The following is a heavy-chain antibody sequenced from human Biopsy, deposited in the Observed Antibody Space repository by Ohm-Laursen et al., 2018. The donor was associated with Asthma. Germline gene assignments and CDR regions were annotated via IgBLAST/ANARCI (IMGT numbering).Heavy chain of an antibody. CDR3: ARSYDTDSYPVLVLDY. V-gene: IGHV1-69*06. Sequence: GSSVKVSCKAPGGTFSNFAISWVRQAPGQGLEWLGGIMTVFGKTNYAQKFQGRVTITADKSTSTTYMELSRLRSEDTAVYYCARSYDTDSYPVLVLDYWGQGTLVTVSS. CDR1: GGTFSNFA. D-gene: IGHD3-22*01. J-gene: IGHJ4*02. CDR2: IMTVFGKT.